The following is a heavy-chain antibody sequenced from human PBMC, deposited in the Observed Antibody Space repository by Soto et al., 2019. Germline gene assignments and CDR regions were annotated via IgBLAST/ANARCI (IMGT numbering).Heavy chain of an antibody. CDR1: GGSIGSYY. CDR3: ARHNYGSGSTYFDD. J-gene: IGHJ4*02. Sequence: PSETLSLTCTVSGGSIGSYYWSWLRQPPGKGLEWIGHIYYSGSTKYSPSLKSRVTISVDTSKNQFSLRLNSMTAADTAVYYCARHNYGSGSTYFDDWGQGTLVTVSS. CDR2: IYYSGST. V-gene: IGHV4-59*08. D-gene: IGHD3-10*01.